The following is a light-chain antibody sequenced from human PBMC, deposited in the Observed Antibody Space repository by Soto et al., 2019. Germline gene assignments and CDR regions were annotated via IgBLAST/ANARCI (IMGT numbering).Light chain of an antibody. CDR3: QVWDINSNHYV. J-gene: IGLJ1*01. CDR1: NIGAHYD. CDR2: DDS. Sequence: LTQPPSVSGAPGQRVTISCTGSSSNIGAHYDVHWYQQKPGQAPVLVVYDDSDRPSGIPERFSGSNSGNTATLTISRVEAGDEADYYCQVWDINSNHYVFGTGTKVTVL. V-gene: IGLV3-21*02.